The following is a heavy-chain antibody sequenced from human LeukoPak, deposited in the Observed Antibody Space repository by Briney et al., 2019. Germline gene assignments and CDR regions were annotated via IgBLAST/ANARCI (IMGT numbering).Heavy chain of an antibody. CDR2: ISWDGGST. J-gene: IGHJ4*02. D-gene: IGHD4-11*01. Sequence: GGSLRLSCAASGFTFDDYTMHWVRQAPGKGLEWVSLISWDGGSTYYADSVKGRFTISRDNSKNSPYLQMNSLRTEDTALYYCAKASTVTTPFDYWGQGTLVTVSS. V-gene: IGHV3-43*01. CDR1: GFTFDDYT. CDR3: AKASTVTTPFDY.